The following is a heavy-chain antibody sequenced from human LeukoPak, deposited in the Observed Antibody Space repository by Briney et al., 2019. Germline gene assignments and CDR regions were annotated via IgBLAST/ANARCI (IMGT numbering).Heavy chain of an antibody. J-gene: IGHJ4*02. V-gene: IGHV4-30-4*01. CDR3: ARGYDSSGYSYDY. CDR2: IYYSGST. D-gene: IGHD3-22*01. CDR1: GGSISSYY. Sequence: SSETLSLTCTVSGGSISSYYWSWIRQPPGKGLEWIGYIYYSGSTYYNPSLKSRVTISVDTSKNQFSLKLSSVTAADTAVYYCARGYDSSGYSYDYWGQGTLVTVSS.